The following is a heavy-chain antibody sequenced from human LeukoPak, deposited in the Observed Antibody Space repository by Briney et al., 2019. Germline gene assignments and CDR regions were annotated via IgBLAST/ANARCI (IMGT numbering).Heavy chain of an antibody. J-gene: IGHJ4*02. CDR3: AVDRRFKIFDY. CDR1: GLAFSNFW. CDR2: IKPDGSED. Sequence: GGSLRLSCATSGLAFSNFWMYWVRQAPGKGLEWVASIKPDGSEDFYADSVKGRFNISRDIAKNSLFLQMTNLKAEDTAVCYCAVDRRFKIFDYWGQGTLVTVSS. V-gene: IGHV3-7*01. D-gene: IGHD5-24*01.